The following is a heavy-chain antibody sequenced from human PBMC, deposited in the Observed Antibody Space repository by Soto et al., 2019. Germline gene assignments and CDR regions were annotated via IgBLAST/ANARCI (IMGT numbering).Heavy chain of an antibody. J-gene: IGHJ6*03. V-gene: IGHV3-30*18. CDR2: ISYDGSNK. CDR1: GFTFSSYG. D-gene: IGHD6-13*01. CDR3: AKDGEAAAFRGDYMDV. Sequence: GGSLRLSCAASGFTFSSYGMHWVRQAPGKGLEWVAVISYDGSNKYYADSVKGRFTISRDNSKNTLYLQMNSLRAEDTAVYYCAKDGEAAAFRGDYMDVWGKGTTVTVSS.